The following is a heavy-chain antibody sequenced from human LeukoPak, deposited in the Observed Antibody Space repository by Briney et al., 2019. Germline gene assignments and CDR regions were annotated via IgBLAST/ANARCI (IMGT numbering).Heavy chain of an antibody. J-gene: IGHJ4*02. Sequence: GGSLRLSCAASGFTFSSYAMNWVRLSAGKGLEWVSAITDNGNTTYYADSVKGRFTTSRDNSKNTLYLQMNSLRAEDTAVYYCATLRLSDHFDYWGQGTLVTVSS. D-gene: IGHD2-15*01. CDR1: GFTFSSYA. V-gene: IGHV3-23*05. CDR3: ATLRLSDHFDY. CDR2: ITDNGNTT.